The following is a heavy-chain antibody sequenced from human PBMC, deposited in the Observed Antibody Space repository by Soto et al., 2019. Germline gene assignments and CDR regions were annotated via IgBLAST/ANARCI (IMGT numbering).Heavy chain of an antibody. CDR2: INTGNGDT. CDR1: GYTFTTYA. V-gene: IGHV1-3*04. CDR3: AKLRATRLGDLPNSYFDS. J-gene: IGHJ4*02. Sequence: GASVKVSWKASGYTFTTYAIHWVRQAPGQRLEWMGWINTGNGDTKYSQKFQGRVTITRDTSASTAYMEVSSLRVEDTAIYYCAKLRATRLGDLPNSYFDSWGQGVLVTVSS. D-gene: IGHD3-16*01.